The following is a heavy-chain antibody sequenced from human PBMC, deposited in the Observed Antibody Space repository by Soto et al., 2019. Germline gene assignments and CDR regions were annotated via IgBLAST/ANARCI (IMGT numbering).Heavy chain of an antibody. CDR3: ARDNYVDIVATMGSWFDP. J-gene: IGHJ5*02. D-gene: IGHD5-12*01. CDR2: IIPIFGTA. Sequence: QVQLVQSGAEVKKPGSSVKVSCKASGGTFSSYAISWVRQAPGQGLEWMGGIIPIFGTANYAQKFQGRVTITADESTRTAYMEMSSLRSEDTAVYYCARDNYVDIVATMGSWFDPWGQGTLVTVSS. V-gene: IGHV1-69*01. CDR1: GGTFSSYA.